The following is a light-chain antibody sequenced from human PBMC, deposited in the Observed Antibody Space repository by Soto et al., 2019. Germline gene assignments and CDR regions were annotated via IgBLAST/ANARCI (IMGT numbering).Light chain of an antibody. V-gene: IGLV6-57*03. CDR1: SGSIASNY. CDR3: QSYDCSNWV. CDR2: EDD. Sequence: FMLTQPHSLSESPGKPVTISCTRRSGSIASNYVQWYQQRPGSAPTTVIYEDDQSPSGVPDRFSVSIDSSSTSAYLTISGLKTEEEAEYYWQSYDCSNWVLGGGTKLTVL. J-gene: IGLJ3*02.